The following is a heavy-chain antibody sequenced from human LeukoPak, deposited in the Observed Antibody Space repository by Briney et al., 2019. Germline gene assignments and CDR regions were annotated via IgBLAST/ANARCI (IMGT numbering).Heavy chain of an antibody. D-gene: IGHD4-17*01. CDR1: GDSTNTYF. CDR2: IYYTGTT. CDR3: ASKSTDHGELRFDY. J-gene: IGHJ4*02. Sequence: SETLSLTCTIPGDSTNTYFWSWIRQPPGKGLEWIGYIYYTGTTNYNPSLKSRVTISVDTSKNQVSLKVSSVTAADTGVYYCASKSTDHGELRFDYWGQGTLVTVSS. V-gene: IGHV4-59*01.